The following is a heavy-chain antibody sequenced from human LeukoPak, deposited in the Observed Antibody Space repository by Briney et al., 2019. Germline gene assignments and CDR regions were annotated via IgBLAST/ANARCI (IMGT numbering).Heavy chain of an antibody. D-gene: IGHD6-19*01. J-gene: IGHJ6*03. CDR3: AREGPEGSGWYTWDYYYYMDV. V-gene: IGHV1-69*05. Sequence: SVKVSCKASGGTFSSNAISWVRQAPGQGLEWMGGIIPSFGTADYAQKLQGRVTMTTDTSTSTAYMELRSLRSDDTAVYYCAREGPEGSGWYTWDYYYYMDVWGKGTTVTVSS. CDR1: GGTFSSNA. CDR2: IIPSFGTA.